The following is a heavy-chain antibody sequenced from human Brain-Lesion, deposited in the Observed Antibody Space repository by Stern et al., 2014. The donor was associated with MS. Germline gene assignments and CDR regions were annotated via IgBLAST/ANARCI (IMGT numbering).Heavy chain of an antibody. CDR3: ATDLQQPLVDTFDI. CDR2: FDPEDGES. Sequence: VQLVQSGAEVKKPGASVKVSCKVSGYTLTELSMHWVRQAPGKGLEWMGGFDPEDGESIYEQKFQDRVTMTEDTSTDTAYMELSSLRSEDTAIYYCATDLQQPLVDTFDIWGQGTMVTVSS. J-gene: IGHJ3*02. D-gene: IGHD6-13*01. V-gene: IGHV1-24*01. CDR1: GYTLTELS.